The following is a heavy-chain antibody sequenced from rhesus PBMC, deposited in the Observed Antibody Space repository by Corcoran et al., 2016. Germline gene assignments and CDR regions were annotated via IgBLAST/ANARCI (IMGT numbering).Heavy chain of an antibody. V-gene: IGHV4-160*01. CDR1: RCSLRRNY. CDR3: ARAKMVAGRDYFDY. D-gene: IGHD4-29*01. J-gene: IGHJ4*01. Sequence: QVQLQESGPVLVKPSETLSLTCAVSRCSLRRNYWSWFHSAPWLGLEWFGRIYGSGGSTDYNPSLKSRVTIATDTSKNQFARKLSSVTAADTAVYYCARAKMVAGRDYFDYWGQGVLVTVSS. CDR2: IYGSGGST.